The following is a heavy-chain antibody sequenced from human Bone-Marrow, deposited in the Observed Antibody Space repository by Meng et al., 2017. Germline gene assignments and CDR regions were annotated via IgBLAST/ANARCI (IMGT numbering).Heavy chain of an antibody. Sequence: ASVQVSCKPSGYNFPDYYIHWVRRAPGQGLEWMGRINPKSGDRHYAQKFQARVLMTGSTSISTAYMELSRLRSDDTAMYYCARDEDRSAAGKLFGDYWGQGTLVTVSS. CDR1: GYNFPDYY. CDR2: INPKSGDR. D-gene: IGHD6-25*01. V-gene: IGHV1-2*06. CDR3: ARDEDRSAAGKLFGDY. J-gene: IGHJ4*02.